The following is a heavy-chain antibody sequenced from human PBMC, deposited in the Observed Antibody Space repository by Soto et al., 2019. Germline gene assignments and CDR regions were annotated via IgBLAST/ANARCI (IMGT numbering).Heavy chain of an antibody. CDR2: ISSDDTTK. CDR3: AVPTGAYRLINSDV. J-gene: IGHJ3*01. Sequence: LRLDFGESGFAFGNYALHWLRQAPGKGLEWVAVISSDDTTKIYADSVKGRFTISRDNSNSAVYLEMTTLRDDDTAVYYCAVPTGAYRLINSDVRGQATMVTV. D-gene: IGHD7-27*01. V-gene: IGHV3-30-3*01. CDR1: GFAFGNYA.